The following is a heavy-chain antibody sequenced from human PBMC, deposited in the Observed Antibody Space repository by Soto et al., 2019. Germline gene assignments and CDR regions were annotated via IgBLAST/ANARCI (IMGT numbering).Heavy chain of an antibody. CDR2: IYPCDSDT. Sequence: PGESLKISCKGSGYSFTSYCIGWVRQMPWKGLEWMGIIYPCDSDTRYSPSFQGQVTISADKSISTAYLQWSSLKASDTAMYYCARSAIVVERGGAFDIWGEGKMVTVSS. CDR1: GYSFTSYC. CDR3: ARSAIVVERGGAFDI. V-gene: IGHV5-51*01. J-gene: IGHJ3*02. D-gene: IGHD3-22*01.